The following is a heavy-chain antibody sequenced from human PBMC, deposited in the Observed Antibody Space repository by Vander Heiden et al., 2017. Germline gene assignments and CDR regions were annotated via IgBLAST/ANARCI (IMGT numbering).Heavy chain of an antibody. CDR3: ARDEDYAYYFDY. CDR1: GFPFRSSA. V-gene: IGHV3-30*01. J-gene: IGHJ4*02. Sequence: QVQLVESGGGVVQPGRSLRLSCAASGFPFRSSAMHWVRQAPGKGLEWVAVITYAGSNKYYADSVTGRFTISRDNSKNTLYLQMNSLRVEDTAVYYCARDEDYAYYFDYWGQGTLVTVSS. D-gene: IGHD2-2*01. CDR2: ITYAGSNK.